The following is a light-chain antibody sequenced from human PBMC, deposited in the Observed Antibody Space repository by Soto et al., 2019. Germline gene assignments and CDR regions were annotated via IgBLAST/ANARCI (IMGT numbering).Light chain of an antibody. CDR3: QSYDSRLSGYV. CDR1: SSNIGAGYD. CDR2: GNS. J-gene: IGLJ1*01. V-gene: IGLV1-40*01. Sequence: QSVLTQPPSVSGAPGQRVTISCTGSSSNIGAGYDVHWYQQLPGTAPKLLIYGNSNRPSGVPDRFSGSKSGTSASLAITGLQAEDEADYYCQSYDSRLSGYVFGNGTKGTV.